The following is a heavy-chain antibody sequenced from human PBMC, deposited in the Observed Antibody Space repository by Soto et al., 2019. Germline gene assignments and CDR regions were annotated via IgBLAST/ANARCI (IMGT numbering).Heavy chain of an antibody. Sequence: QVQLVQSGAEVKKPGSSVKVSCKASGGTFSSYAISWVRQAPGQGLEWMGGIIPIFGTANYAQKLQGRVTSTADESTSTAYRELGSLRSEDTAVYYCARLLYGGNSDRWFDPWGQGTLVTVSS. CDR3: ARLLYGGNSDRWFDP. CDR1: GGTFSSYA. J-gene: IGHJ5*02. V-gene: IGHV1-69*12. CDR2: IIPIFGTA. D-gene: IGHD4-17*01.